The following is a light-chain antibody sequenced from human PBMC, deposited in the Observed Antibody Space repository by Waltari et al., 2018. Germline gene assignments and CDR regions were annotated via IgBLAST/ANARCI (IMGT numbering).Light chain of an antibody. Sequence: DIQMTQSPSSLSASVGDTVTSTCQASEDIDKSLSWYQQRPGKAPKLLISSASTLQSGIPSRFSGSGSGADFTLTVYRLQPEDFATYYCQQGYSFPYTVGQGTTVEIK. V-gene: IGKV1-39*01. J-gene: IGKJ2*01. CDR2: SAS. CDR3: QQGYSFPYT. CDR1: EDIDKS.